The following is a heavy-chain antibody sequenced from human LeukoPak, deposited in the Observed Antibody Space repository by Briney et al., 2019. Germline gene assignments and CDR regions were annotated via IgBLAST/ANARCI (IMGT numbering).Heavy chain of an antibody. J-gene: IGHJ5*02. D-gene: IGHD2-2*01. CDR2: IYTSGST. CDR3: ARTIVEDTVGVPAAIRFDP. Sequence: PSETLSLTCTVSGGSISSYYWSWIRQPAGKGLEWIGRIYTSGSTNYNPSLKSRVTMSVDTSKNQFSLKLSSVTAADTAVYYCARTIVEDTVGVPAAIRFDPSGQGTLVTVFS. V-gene: IGHV4-4*07. CDR1: GGSISSYY.